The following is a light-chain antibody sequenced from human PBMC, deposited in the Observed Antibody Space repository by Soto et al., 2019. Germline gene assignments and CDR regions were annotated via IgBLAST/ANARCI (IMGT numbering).Light chain of an antibody. V-gene: IGKV3-15*01. J-gene: IGKJ5*01. CDR3: QQYKNWPIT. CDR1: QSVSTK. Sequence: EIVMTQSPGTLSVSPGERATLSCRASQSVSTKLAWYQQKPGQAPRLLMYDPSIRATGVPARFSGSGSGTEFTLTISSLQSEDFAVYYCQQYKNWPITFGQGTRLELK. CDR2: DPS.